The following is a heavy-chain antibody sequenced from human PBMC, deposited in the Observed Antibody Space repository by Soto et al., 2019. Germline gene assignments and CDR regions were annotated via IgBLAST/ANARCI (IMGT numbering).Heavy chain of an antibody. CDR3: ARDKGYYDSSGYSLHGMDV. CDR1: GGTFSSYA. Sequence: GASVKVSCKASGGTFSSYAISWVRQAPGQGLEWMGGIIPIFGTANYAQKFQGRVTITAGESTSTAYMELSSLRSEDTAVYYCARDKGYYDSSGYSLHGMDVWGQGTTVTVSS. D-gene: IGHD3-22*01. V-gene: IGHV1-69*13. CDR2: IIPIFGTA. J-gene: IGHJ6*02.